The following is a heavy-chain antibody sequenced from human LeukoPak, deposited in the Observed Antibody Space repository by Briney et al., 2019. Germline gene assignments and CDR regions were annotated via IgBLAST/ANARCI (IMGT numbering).Heavy chain of an antibody. Sequence: ASVKVSCKASGYTFIGYYMHWVRQAPGQGLEWMGWINPNSGGTNYAQKFQGRVTMTRDTSISTAYMELSRLRSDDTAFYYCARDATARDYSNIDYWGQGTLVTVSS. CDR2: INPNSGGT. V-gene: IGHV1-2*02. D-gene: IGHD4-11*01. CDR3: ARDATARDYSNIDY. J-gene: IGHJ4*02. CDR1: GYTFIGYY.